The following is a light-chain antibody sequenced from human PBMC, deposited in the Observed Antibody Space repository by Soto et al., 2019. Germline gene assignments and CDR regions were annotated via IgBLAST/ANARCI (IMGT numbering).Light chain of an antibody. V-gene: IGKV1-9*01. J-gene: IGKJ1*01. CDR3: QQLITYPQT. Sequence: DIQLTQSPSFLSASVGDRVTMTCRASQGISTYLAWYQQKPGKAPKLLICAASTLQSGVPSRFSGSGSGTEFALAISSLQPEDFATYYCQQLITYPQTFGQGTKV. CDR1: QGISTY. CDR2: AAS.